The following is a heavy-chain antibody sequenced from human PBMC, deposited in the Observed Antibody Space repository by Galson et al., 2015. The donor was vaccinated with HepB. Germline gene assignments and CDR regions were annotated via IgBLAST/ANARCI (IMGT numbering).Heavy chain of an antibody. CDR3: AKDSITGSMYGMDV. J-gene: IGHJ6*02. V-gene: IGHV3-30*18. CDR2: ISYDGSNK. CDR1: GFTFSSYG. Sequence: SLRLSCAASGFTFSSYGMHWVRQAPGKGLEWVAVISYDGSNKYYADSVKGRFTISRDNSKNTLYPQMNSLRAEDTAVYYCAKDSITGSMYGMDVWGQGTTVTVSS. D-gene: IGHD1-14*01.